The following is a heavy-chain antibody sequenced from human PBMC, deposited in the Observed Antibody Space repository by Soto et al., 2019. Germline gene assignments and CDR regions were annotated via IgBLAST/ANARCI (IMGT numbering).Heavy chain of an antibody. J-gene: IGHJ3*01. CDR3: AGTGPTYGFDV. CDR2: VTHSGST. Sequence: QVQLQQCGAGLLKPSETLSLTCAVYGGSFSGYYWSWICHPPWKGLEWIGEVTHSGSTTYNSSLKSQVTKSVDTASDQFSLSLTSATAADTAVYFCAGTGPTYGFDVWGQGTLVIVSS. D-gene: IGHD2-8*02. CDR1: GGSFSGYY. V-gene: IGHV4-34*01.